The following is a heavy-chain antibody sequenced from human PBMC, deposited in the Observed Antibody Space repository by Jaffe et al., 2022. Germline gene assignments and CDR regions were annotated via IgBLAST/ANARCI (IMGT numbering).Heavy chain of an antibody. CDR3: AREPYYDFWSGPKGDAFDI. J-gene: IGHJ3*02. D-gene: IGHD3-3*01. V-gene: IGHV3-21*01. Sequence: EVQLVESGGGLVKPGGSLRLSCAASGFTFSSYSMNWVRQAPGKGLEWVSSISSRSSYIHYADSVKGRFTISRDNAKNSLYLQMNSLRAEDTAVYYCAREPYYDFWSGPKGDAFDIWGQGTMVTVSS. CDR2: ISSRSSYI. CDR1: GFTFSSYS.